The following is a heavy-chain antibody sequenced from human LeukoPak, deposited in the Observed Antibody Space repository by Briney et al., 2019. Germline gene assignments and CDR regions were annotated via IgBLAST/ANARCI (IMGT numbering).Heavy chain of an antibody. V-gene: IGHV1-58*01. CDR1: GISFPTSA. CDR2: IVLGSDNT. Sequence: SVKVSCKASGISFPTSAVQWVRQARGQRLEWMGWIVLGSDNTDYAQKFQQRVTFTRDMSTTTAYMELSSLRSDDTAVYYCAAGSDLYGFDLWGQGTMVTVSS. J-gene: IGHJ3*01. CDR3: AAGSDLYGFDL.